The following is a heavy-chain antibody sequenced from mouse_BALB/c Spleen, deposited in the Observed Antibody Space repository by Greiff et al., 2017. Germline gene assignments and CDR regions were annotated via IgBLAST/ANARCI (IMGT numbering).Heavy chain of an antibody. CDR2: IWTGGGT. CDR3: VRGTAY. Sequence: QVQLKQSGPGLVAPSQSLSITCTVSGFSLTSYDISWIRQPPGKGLEWLGVIWTGGGTNYNSAFMSRLSISKDNSKSQVFLKMNSLQTDDTAIYYCVRGTAYWGQGTLVTVSA. CDR1: GFSLTSYD. J-gene: IGHJ3*01. V-gene: IGHV2-9-2*01.